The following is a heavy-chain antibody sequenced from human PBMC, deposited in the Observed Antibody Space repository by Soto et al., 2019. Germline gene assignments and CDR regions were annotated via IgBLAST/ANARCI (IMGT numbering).Heavy chain of an antibody. Sequence: ASVKVSCKASGYTFTSYYMHWVRQAPGQGLEWMGIINPSGGSTSYAQKFQGRVTMTRDTSTSTVYMELSSLRSEDTAVYYCARDRIAAAGKKSMDYWGQGTLVTVSS. V-gene: IGHV1-46*01. CDR1: GYTFTSYY. J-gene: IGHJ4*02. CDR3: ARDRIAAAGKKSMDY. D-gene: IGHD6-13*01. CDR2: INPSGGST.